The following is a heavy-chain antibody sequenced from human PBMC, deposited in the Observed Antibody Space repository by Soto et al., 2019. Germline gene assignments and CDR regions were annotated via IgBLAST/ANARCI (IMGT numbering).Heavy chain of an antibody. CDR2: INESGST. D-gene: IGHD6-13*01. J-gene: IGHJ5*02. CDR1: GGSFSGHY. V-gene: IGHV4-34*01. Sequence: PSETLSLTCAVYGGSFSGHYWSWIRQPPGKGLEWIGEINESGSTKYTPSLKSRVTTSLDTSKNQFSLKLSSVTAADTAVYYCARSRRGFGSSWYDWFDPWGQGXLVTVSS. CDR3: ARSRRGFGSSWYDWFDP.